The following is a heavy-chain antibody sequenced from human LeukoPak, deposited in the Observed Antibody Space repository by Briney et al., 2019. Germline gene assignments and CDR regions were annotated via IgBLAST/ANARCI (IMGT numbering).Heavy chain of an antibody. CDR3: AKDQFYHDYVPGWFDP. CDR1: GFTFTSYA. Sequence: GGSLRLSCAASGFTFTSYAMSWVRQALGKGLEWVSGISGSGGSTYYADSVKGRFIISRENSKKMLYLQMNSLRAEDTAVYYCAKDQFYHDYVPGWFDPWGQGTLVTVSS. V-gene: IGHV3-23*01. D-gene: IGHD3-16*01. CDR2: ISGSGGST. J-gene: IGHJ5*02.